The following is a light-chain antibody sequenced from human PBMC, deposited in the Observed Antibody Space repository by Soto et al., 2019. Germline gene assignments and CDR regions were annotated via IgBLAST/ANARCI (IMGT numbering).Light chain of an antibody. CDR3: QQRSNWPPTWT. CDR2: DAS. V-gene: IGKV3-11*01. CDR1: QSISIN. Sequence: EIVLTQTPATLSVSAGERATLSCRASQSISINLAWYQQKPGQAPRLLIYDASNRATGIPARFSGSGSGTDFTLTISSLEPEDFAVYYCQQRSNWPPTWTFGQGTKVDIK. J-gene: IGKJ1*01.